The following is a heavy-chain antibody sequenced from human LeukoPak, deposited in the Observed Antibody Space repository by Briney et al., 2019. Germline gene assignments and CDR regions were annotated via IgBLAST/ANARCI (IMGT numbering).Heavy chain of an antibody. CDR1: GYTFTGYY. CDR2: INPDSGGT. CDR3: ARDLLPAIVGATASYMDV. J-gene: IGHJ6*03. Sequence: ASVKVSCKASGYTFTGYYMHWVRQAPGQGLEWMGWINPDSGGTNYAQKFQGRVTMTRDTSISTAYMELSRLRSDDTAVYYCARDLLPAIVGATASYMDVWGKGTTVTVSS. V-gene: IGHV1-2*02. D-gene: IGHD1-26*01.